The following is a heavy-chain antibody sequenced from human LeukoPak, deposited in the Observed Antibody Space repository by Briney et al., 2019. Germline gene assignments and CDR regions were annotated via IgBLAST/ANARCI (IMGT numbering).Heavy chain of an antibody. CDR3: ASFNRNLGIKRHAFDI. V-gene: IGHV1-18*01. Sequence: ASVTVSCTASGYTFTSYGISWVRQAPGQGLEWMGWISAYNGNTNYAQKLQGKVTMTTDTSTSTAYMELRSLRSEDTAVYYCASFNRNLGIKRHAFDIWGQGTMVTVSS. J-gene: IGHJ3*02. CDR1: GYTFTSYG. CDR2: ISAYNGNT. D-gene: IGHD1-14*01.